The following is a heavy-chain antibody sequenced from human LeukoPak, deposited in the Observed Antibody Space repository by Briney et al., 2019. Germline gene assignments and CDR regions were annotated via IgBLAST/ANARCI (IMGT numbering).Heavy chain of an antibody. V-gene: IGHV1-24*01. J-gene: IGHJ5*02. CDR3: ATRIVVPGDLLGPNWFDP. Sequence: ASVKVSCKVSGYTLTELSMHWVRQAPGKGLEWVGGFDPEDGATIYAPNFQGSVTIPDDTSTHTAYMELSSLRSEDTAVYSCATRIVVPGDLLGPNWFDPWGQGTLVTVSS. CDR2: FDPEDGAT. CDR1: GYTLTELS. D-gene: IGHD2-2*01.